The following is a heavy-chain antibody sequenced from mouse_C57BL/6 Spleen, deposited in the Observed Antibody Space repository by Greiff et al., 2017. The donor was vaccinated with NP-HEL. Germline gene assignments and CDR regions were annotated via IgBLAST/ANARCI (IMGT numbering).Heavy chain of an antibody. CDR1: GYAFSSSW. CDR3: AREGFKDY. V-gene: IGHV1-82*01. CDR2: IYPGDGDT. J-gene: IGHJ2*01. Sequence: VKLQESGPELVKPGASVKISCKASGYAFSSSWMNWVKQRPGKGLEWIGRIYPGDGDTNYNGKFKGKATLTADKSSSTAYMQLSSLTSEDSAVYFCAREGFKDYWGQGTTLTVSS.